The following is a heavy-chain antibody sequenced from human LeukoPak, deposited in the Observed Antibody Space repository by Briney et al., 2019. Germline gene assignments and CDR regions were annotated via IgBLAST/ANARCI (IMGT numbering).Heavy chain of an antibody. D-gene: IGHD3-3*01. CDR1: GVSISSGDYY. J-gene: IGHJ4*02. CDR2: IYYSGST. V-gene: IGHV4-30-4*08. CDR3: ARGGFGVVIHPVDY. Sequence: SETLSLTCTVSGVSISSGDYYWSWIRQPPGKGLEWIGYIYYSGSTYYNPSLKSRVTISVDTSKNQFSLKLSSVTAADTAVYYCARGGFGVVIHPVDYWGQGTLVTVSS.